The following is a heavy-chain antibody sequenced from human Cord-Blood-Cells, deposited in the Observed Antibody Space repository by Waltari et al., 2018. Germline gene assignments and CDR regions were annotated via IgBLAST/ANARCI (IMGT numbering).Heavy chain of an antibody. V-gene: IGHV4-34*01. CDR2: INHSGST. Sequence: QVQLQQWGAGLLKPSETLSLPRAVYGGSFSGYYWTRIRQPPGKGLEWIGEINHSGSTNYNPSLKSRVTISVDTSKNQFSLKLSSVTAADTAVYYCARSSSSYWYFDLWGRGTLVTVSS. CDR1: GGSFSGYY. CDR3: ARSSSSYWYFDL. J-gene: IGHJ2*01. D-gene: IGHD6-6*01.